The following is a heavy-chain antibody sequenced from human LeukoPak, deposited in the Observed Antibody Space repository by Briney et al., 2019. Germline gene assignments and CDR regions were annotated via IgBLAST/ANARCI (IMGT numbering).Heavy chain of an antibody. CDR1: GGSISSTNHH. V-gene: IGHV4-61*05. CDR3: ARGRTRTRFDY. CDR2: IYYSGST. J-gene: IGHJ4*02. Sequence: SETLSLTCTVSGGSISSTNHHWGWIRQPPGKGLEWIGYIYYSGSTNYNPSLKSRVTISVDTSKNQFSLKLSSVTAADTAVYYCARGRTRTRFDYWGQGTLVTVSS. D-gene: IGHD1-7*01.